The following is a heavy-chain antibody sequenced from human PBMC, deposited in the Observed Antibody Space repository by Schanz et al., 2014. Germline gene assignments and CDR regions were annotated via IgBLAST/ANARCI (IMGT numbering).Heavy chain of an antibody. CDR3: ARDQTPYTNSSDVRYFDY. Sequence: QVQLVESGGGVVRPGRSLRLSCATSGFTFSRFGMHWVRQAPGKGPEWVALVWTDGNTKYYVDSVKGRFTISRDNSMNTLQLQMDGLRVEDTAVYYCARDQTPYTNSSDVRYFDYWGQGTLVTVSS. J-gene: IGHJ4*02. V-gene: IGHV3-33*01. D-gene: IGHD6-6*01. CDR2: VWTDGNTK. CDR1: GFTFSRFG.